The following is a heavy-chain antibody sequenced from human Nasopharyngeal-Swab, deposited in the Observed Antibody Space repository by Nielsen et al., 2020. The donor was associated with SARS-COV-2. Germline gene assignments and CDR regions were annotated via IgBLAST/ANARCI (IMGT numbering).Heavy chain of an antibody. Sequence: DSVKGRFTISRDNSKKTLYLQMNSLRAEDTAVFYCARGYSGYDDAFDIWGQGTMVTVSS. J-gene: IGHJ3*02. CDR3: ARGYSGYDDAFDI. V-gene: IGHV3-30*07. D-gene: IGHD5-12*01.